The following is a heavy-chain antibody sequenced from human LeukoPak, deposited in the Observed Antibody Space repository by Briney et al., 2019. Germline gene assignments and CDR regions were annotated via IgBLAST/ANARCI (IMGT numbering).Heavy chain of an antibody. Sequence: GGSLRLSCATSGFTFSNYGVNWVRQAPGKGLEWVAYIGSITSIKNYADSVKGRFTISGDNAKNSLYLQMNNLRAEDAAVYYCARGGGNRPDYWGQGTLVTVSS. J-gene: IGHJ4*02. D-gene: IGHD2-15*01. CDR3: ARGGGNRPDY. CDR1: GFTFSNYG. CDR2: IGSITSIK. V-gene: IGHV3-48*01.